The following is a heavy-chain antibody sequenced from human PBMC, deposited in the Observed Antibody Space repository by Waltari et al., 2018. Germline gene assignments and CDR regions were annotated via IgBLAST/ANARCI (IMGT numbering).Heavy chain of an antibody. CDR1: GGPITSSSYY. V-gene: IGHV4-39*07. J-gene: IGHJ4*02. CDR2: IYYSGYT. CDR3: VSVRTGVTDS. Sequence: QLQLQESGPGLVKPSETLSLTCTVSGGPITSSSYYWGWIRQPPGKGLEWIGSIYYSGYTYYNASLKSRVTISVDTSKNQFSLRLNSVTAADTAVYYCVSVRTGVTDSWGQGTLVTVSS. D-gene: IGHD3-10*01.